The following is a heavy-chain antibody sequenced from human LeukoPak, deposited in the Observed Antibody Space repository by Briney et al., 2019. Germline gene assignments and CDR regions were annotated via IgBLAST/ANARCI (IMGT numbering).Heavy chain of an antibody. J-gene: IGHJ4*02. Sequence: GGSLRLSCAASGFTFSSYAMHWVRQAPGKGLEWVAVISYDGSNKYYADSVKGRYTISRDNAKNSLYLQMNSLRAEDTAVYYCASTSWELPDYWGQGTLVTVSS. D-gene: IGHD1-26*01. CDR2: ISYDGSNK. CDR3: ASTSWELPDY. V-gene: IGHV3-30-3*01. CDR1: GFTFSSYA.